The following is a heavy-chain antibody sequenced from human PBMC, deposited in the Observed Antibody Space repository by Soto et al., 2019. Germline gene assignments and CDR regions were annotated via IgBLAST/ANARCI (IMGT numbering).Heavy chain of an antibody. CDR2: VSVSGGST. V-gene: IGHV3-23*01. D-gene: IGHD6-13*01. J-gene: IGHJ4*02. CDR1: GFTFTKFG. CDR3: AKESGYGSSYFDF. Sequence: EVQLLESEGGLLQPGGSLRLSCAASGFTFTKFGMSWVRQAPGKGLEWVSAVSVSGGSTYYADSEKGRFTISRDNSKKRLYLQMNNLRAEDTAVYYCAKESGYGSSYFDFWGQGTLVTVSS.